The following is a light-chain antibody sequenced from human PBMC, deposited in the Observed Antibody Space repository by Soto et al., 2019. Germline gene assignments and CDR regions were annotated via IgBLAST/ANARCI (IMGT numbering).Light chain of an antibody. CDR1: QSVSGN. CDR3: QQYNNWPPIT. Sequence: EIVMTQSPATLSVSPGERATLSCRASQSVSGNLAWYQQTPGQAPRILLYAASTRDTGIPARFSGSGSGTEFTLTTSGLQSEDCAVYDCQQYNNWPPITFGPGTNVDIK. J-gene: IGKJ3*01. V-gene: IGKV3-15*01. CDR2: AAS.